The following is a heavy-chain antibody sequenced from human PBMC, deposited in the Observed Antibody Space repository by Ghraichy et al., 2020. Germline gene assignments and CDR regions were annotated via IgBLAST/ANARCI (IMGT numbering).Heavy chain of an antibody. CDR1: GGFISIRSYY. D-gene: IGHD3-9*01. V-gene: IGHV4-39*07. CDR2: IYYSGTT. J-gene: IGHJ6*02. Sequence: SETLSLTCTVSGGFISIRSYYWGWIRQPPGKGLEWIGTIYYSGTTYYNPSLKSRVTISVDTSKNQLSLKLTSVTAADTAVYYCARGPDFDWLSLRSYGMDVWGHGTTVTVSS. CDR3: ARGPDFDWLSLRSYGMDV.